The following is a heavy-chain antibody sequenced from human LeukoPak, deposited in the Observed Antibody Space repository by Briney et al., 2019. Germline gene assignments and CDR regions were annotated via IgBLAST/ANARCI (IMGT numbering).Heavy chain of an antibody. CDR2: ISSSGSTI. V-gene: IGHV3-11*04. Sequence: GGSLRLSCAASGFTFSDYYMSWIRQAPGKGLEWVSYISSSGSTIYYADSVKGRFTISRDNAKNSLYLQMNSLRAEDTAVYYCAREYYYDSSGYLRGYYFDYWGQGTLVTVSS. J-gene: IGHJ4*02. CDR1: GFTFSDYY. CDR3: AREYYYDSSGYLRGYYFDY. D-gene: IGHD3-22*01.